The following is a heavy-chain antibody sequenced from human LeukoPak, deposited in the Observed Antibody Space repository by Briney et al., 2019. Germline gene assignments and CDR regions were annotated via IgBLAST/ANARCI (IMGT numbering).Heavy chain of an antibody. J-gene: IGHJ3*02. Sequence: SETPSLTCTVSGGAISSYYWSWIRRPPGKGLEWIGYIYYSGSTNYNPSLKSRVTISVDTSKNQFSLKLSSVTAADTAVYYCARDRFRWFGESNDAFDIWGQGTMVTVSS. CDR3: ARDRFRWFGESNDAFDI. CDR1: GGAISSYY. V-gene: IGHV4-59*01. D-gene: IGHD3-10*01. CDR2: IYYSGST.